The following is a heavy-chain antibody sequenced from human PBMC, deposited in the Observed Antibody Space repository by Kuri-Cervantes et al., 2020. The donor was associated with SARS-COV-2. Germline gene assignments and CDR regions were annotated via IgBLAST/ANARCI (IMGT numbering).Heavy chain of an antibody. Sequence: LRLSCTVSGAAISSGGYYWGWIRQHPEKGLEWIGYIYYNGNTYYNPSLESRLTITLDTSKNQFSLKLSSVTAADTAVYYCARQMMSSITIFGVVITRNWFDPWGQGTLVTVSS. CDR1: GAAISSGGYY. V-gene: IGHV4-31*03. D-gene: IGHD3-3*01. CDR2: IYYNGNT. J-gene: IGHJ5*02. CDR3: ARQMMSSITIFGVVITRNWFDP.